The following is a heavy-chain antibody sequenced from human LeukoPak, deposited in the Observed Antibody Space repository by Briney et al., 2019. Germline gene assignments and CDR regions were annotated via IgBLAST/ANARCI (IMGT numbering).Heavy chain of an antibody. J-gene: IGHJ4*02. Sequence: ASVKVSCKASGYTFPSYFMHWVRQAPGQGLEWMGIINPSGGSTSYAQKFQGRVTMTRDTSTSTVYMELSSLRSEDTAVYYCARGSHVDTAMALPPDYWGQGTLVTVSS. V-gene: IGHV1-46*01. CDR2: INPSGGST. CDR1: GYTFPSYF. D-gene: IGHD5-18*01. CDR3: ARGSHVDTAMALPPDY.